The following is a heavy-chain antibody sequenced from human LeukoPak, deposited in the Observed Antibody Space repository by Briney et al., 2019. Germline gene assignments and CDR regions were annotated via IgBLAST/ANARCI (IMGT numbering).Heavy chain of an antibody. CDR2: FYPGDSET. CDR1: GYTFISTW. V-gene: IGHV5-51*01. D-gene: IGHD3-10*01. CDR3: ARLGPRLRGGAPFDY. Sequence: HGEPLNFSCKGLGYTFISTWIGCVGQLPGKGLDWIEIFYPGDSETTYSPSFQGQVTISADKSISAAYLQWSSLKASDTAMYYCARLGPRLRGGAPFDYWGQGTLVTVSS. J-gene: IGHJ4*02.